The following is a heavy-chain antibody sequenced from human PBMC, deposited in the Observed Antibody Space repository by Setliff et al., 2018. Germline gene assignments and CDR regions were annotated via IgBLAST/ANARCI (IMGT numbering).Heavy chain of an antibody. J-gene: IGHJ4*02. V-gene: IGHV4-39*01. CDR2: IHYSGTT. D-gene: IGHD2-2*02. CDR3: ASCRFQVPYNY. CDR1: GASINSGTYY. Sequence: PSETLSLTCTVSGASINSGTYYWAWIRQPPGKGLEWIGRIHYSGTTYYNASLKSRVTMSVDTSKNQFSLNLNSVTAADTGVYYCASCRFQVPYNYWGQGTLVTVSS.